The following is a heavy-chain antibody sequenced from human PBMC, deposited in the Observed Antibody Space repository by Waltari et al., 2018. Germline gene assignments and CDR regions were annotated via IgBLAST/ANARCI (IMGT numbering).Heavy chain of an antibody. CDR1: GFSLSSGSYY. V-gene: IGHV4-31*02. D-gene: IGHD3-3*02. CDR2: SSHSVDT. CDR3: AGRGAKMFSI. Sequence: QVQLQESGPGLVQPSQTLSPTCSVSGFSLSSGSYYWSWIRQHPGKGLEWLGYSSHSVDTDYSPSLRSRLTLSVDTSKNQFSLKLNSVTAADTGVYFCAGRGAKMFSIWGRGTLVTVSS. J-gene: IGHJ4*02.